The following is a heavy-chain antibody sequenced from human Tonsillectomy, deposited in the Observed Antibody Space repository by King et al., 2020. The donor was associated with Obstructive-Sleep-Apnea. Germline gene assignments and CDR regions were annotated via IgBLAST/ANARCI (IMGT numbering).Heavy chain of an antibody. V-gene: IGHV4-34*01. J-gene: IGHJ5*02. D-gene: IGHD6-13*01. CDR2: INHSGST. CDR1: GGSFSDYY. Sequence: VQLQQWGAGLLKPSETLSLTCAVFGGSFSDYYWSWIRQPPGKGLEWIGEINHSGSTNYNTSLKSRVTVSVDMSKNQFSLKLTSVTAADTAVYYCARGSGAADVNWFDPWGQGALVTVSS. CDR3: ARGSGAADVNWFDP.